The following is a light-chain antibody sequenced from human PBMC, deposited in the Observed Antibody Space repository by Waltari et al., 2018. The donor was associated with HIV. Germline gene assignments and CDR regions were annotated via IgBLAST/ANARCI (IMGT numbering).Light chain of an antibody. CDR2: DIS. V-gene: IGKV3-15*01. J-gene: IGKJ4*01. Sequence: ETVMTQSPATLTVSPGEGVTLSCRASQSLTTQLAWYQQKPGPPPRLLIYDISMRATGIPVRFSGSGSGTDFTLAITSLQSEDFAVYYCQQYGSWPLTFGGGTKVEIK. CDR1: QSLTTQ. CDR3: QQYGSWPLT.